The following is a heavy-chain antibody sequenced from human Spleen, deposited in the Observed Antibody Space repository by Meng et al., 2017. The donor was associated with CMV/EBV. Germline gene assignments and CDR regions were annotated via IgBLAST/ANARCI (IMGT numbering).Heavy chain of an antibody. Sequence: SETLSLTCTVSGGSISNYYWGWIRRPPGKGLEWIGCIYYDGSTNYNPSLKSRVTISVDTSKNQFSLKLSSVTAADTAVYYCARARPIFGVVMVYYYYGMDVWGQGTTVTVSS. CDR3: ARARPIFGVVMVYYYYGMDV. CDR1: GGSISNYY. V-gene: IGHV4-59*12. D-gene: IGHD3-3*01. J-gene: IGHJ6*02. CDR2: IYYDGST.